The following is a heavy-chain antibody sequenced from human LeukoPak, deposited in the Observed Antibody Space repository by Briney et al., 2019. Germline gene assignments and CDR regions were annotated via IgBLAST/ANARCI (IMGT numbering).Heavy chain of an antibody. D-gene: IGHD6-13*01. V-gene: IGHV3-23*01. CDR2: ISGSGGST. Sequence: GGSLRLSCGASGFTFSNYAMSWVRQAPGKGLEWVSAISGSGGSTDYADSVKGRFTISRENSKNTLCLQMNSLRAEDTAVYYCANGVDSSPVHYFDYWGQGTLVTVSS. J-gene: IGHJ4*02. CDR3: ANGVDSSPVHYFDY. CDR1: GFTFSNYA.